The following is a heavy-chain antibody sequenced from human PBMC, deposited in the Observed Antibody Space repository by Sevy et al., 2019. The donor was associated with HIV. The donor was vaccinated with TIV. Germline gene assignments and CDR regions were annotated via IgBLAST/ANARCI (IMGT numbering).Heavy chain of an antibody. D-gene: IGHD2-2*01. CDR3: ARSKPDDCSSTSCYQAGFFYYGMDV. J-gene: IGHJ6*02. Sequence: ASVKVSCKASGYTFTSYDINWVRQATGQGLEWMGWMNPNSGNTGYAQKFQGRVTMTRNTSISTAYMELTSLRSEDTVGYYCARSKPDDCSSTSCYQAGFFYYGMDVWGQGTTVTVSS. CDR2: MNPNSGNT. CDR1: GYTFTSYD. V-gene: IGHV1-8*01.